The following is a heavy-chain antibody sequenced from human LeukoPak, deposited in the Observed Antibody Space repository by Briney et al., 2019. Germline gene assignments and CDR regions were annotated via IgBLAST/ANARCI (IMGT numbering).Heavy chain of an antibody. J-gene: IGHJ3*02. CDR1: GYTFTGYY. CDR3: ARDSGRAVAGDAFDT. D-gene: IGHD6-19*01. Sequence: GASVKVSCKASGYTFTGYYMHWVRQAPGQGLEWMGWINPNSGGTNYAQKFQGWVTMTRDTSISTAYMELSRLRSDDTAVYYCARDSGRAVAGDAFDTWGQGTMVTVSS. CDR2: INPNSGGT. V-gene: IGHV1-2*04.